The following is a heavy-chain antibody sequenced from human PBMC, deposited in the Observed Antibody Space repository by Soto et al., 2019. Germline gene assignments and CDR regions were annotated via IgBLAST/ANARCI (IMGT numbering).Heavy chain of an antibody. Sequence: AESRRLSTTITALTFRSYWMNGVLQAPGRGLEWEANVDGDGSEKTYADSIRGRFTISRNYVKGSVDLQMSNLRVGDRAMYYCATGPLDYWGQGTLVTVSS. D-gene: IGHD3-10*01. J-gene: IGHJ4*02. V-gene: IGHV3-7*03. CDR2: VDGDGSEK. CDR3: ATGPLDY. CDR1: ALTFRSYW.